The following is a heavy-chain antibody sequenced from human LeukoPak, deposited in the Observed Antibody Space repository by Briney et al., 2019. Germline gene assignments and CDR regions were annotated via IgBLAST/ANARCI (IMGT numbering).Heavy chain of an antibody. D-gene: IGHD3-10*01. CDR2: MNPNSGNT. CDR3: ARGSAGITMVRGVIITKGWFDP. CDR1: GYTFTSYD. J-gene: IGHJ5*02. V-gene: IGHV1-8*03. Sequence: ASVKVSCKASGYTFTSYDINWVRQATGQGLEWMGWMNPNSGNTGCAQKFQGRVTITRNTSISTAYMELSSLRSEDTAVYYCARGSAGITMVRGVIITKGWFDPWGQGTLVTVSS.